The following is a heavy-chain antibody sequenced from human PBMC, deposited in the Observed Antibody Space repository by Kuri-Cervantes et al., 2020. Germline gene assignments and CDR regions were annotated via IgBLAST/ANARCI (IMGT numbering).Heavy chain of an antibody. CDR3: ARDPAFRSAGRTNYFDY. J-gene: IGHJ4*02. CDR2: ISYDGSNK. D-gene: IGHD6-13*01. V-gene: IGHV3-30*03. Sequence: GESLRLSCAASGFTFSSYGMHWVRQAPGKGLEWVAVISYDGSNKYYADSVKGRFTISRDNSKNTLYLQMNSLRAEDMAVYYCARDPAFRSAGRTNYFDYWGQGTLVTVSS. CDR1: GFTFSSYG.